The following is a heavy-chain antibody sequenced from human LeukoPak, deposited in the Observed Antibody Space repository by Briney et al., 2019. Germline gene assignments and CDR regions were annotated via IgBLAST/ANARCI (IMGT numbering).Heavy chain of an antibody. CDR2: VVGNGGTT. CDR3: ARERAFYYFDY. CDR1: GFTFTTYT. V-gene: IGHV3-64*01. J-gene: IGHJ4*02. Sequence: PGGPLRLSCAASGFTFTTYTIHWVRQAPGKGLEYVSAVVGNGGTTYYANSVKGRFTISRDNSKNTVYLQMGSLRAEDTAVYYCARERAFYYFDYWGQGALVTVSS.